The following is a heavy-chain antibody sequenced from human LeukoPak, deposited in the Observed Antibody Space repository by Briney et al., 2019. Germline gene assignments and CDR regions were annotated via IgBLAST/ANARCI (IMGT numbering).Heavy chain of an antibody. CDR1: GGSVSSGSYC. CDR2: IYYSGST. CDR3: ARIRSNWFDP. Sequence: PSETLSLTCTVSGGSVSSGSYCWSWIRQPPGKGLEWIGYIYYSGSTNYNPSLKSRVTISVDTSKNQFSLKLSSVTAADTAVYYCARIRSNWFDPWGQGTLVTVSS. V-gene: IGHV4-61*01. J-gene: IGHJ5*02.